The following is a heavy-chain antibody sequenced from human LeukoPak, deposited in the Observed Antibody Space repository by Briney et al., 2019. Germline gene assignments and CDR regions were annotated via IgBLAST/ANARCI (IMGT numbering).Heavy chain of an antibody. Sequence: GGSLRLSCAASGFTFSSYGMSWVRQAPGKGLEWVSAISGSGGSTYYADSVKGRFTISRDNSKNTLYLQMNGLRAEDTAVYYCAKESHYYDSSGYYRSQNYFDYWGQGTLVTVSS. D-gene: IGHD3-22*01. CDR3: AKESHYYDSSGYYRSQNYFDY. J-gene: IGHJ4*02. CDR2: ISGSGGST. CDR1: GFTFSSYG. V-gene: IGHV3-23*01.